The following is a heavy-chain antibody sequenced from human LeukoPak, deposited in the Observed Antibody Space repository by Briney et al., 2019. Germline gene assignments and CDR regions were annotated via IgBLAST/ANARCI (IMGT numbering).Heavy chain of an antibody. D-gene: IGHD6-13*01. CDR3: ARGAYSSSWNYYYYYGMDV. J-gene: IGHJ6*02. CDR2: IYTSGST. CDR1: VGSISSYY. V-gene: IGHV4-4*07. Sequence: PSETLSLTCSVSVGSISSYYWSWIRQPAGEGLEWIGHIYTSGSTNYNPSLKSRVTMSVDTSKNQFSLKLMSVTAADTAVYYCARGAYSSSWNYYYYYGMDVWGQGTTVTVSS.